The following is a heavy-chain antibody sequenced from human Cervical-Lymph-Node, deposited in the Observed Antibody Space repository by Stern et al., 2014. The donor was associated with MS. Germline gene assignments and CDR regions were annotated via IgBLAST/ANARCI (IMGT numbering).Heavy chain of an antibody. Sequence: VQLVESGAEVKKPGASVKVSCEASGYTFTSNGITWMRQAPGQGLEWVGWISAYNGDPKHAQKLQGRVTMTTDTSTSTAYMELRSLRSADTAVYYCARDSHDYYRYGMDVWGQGTTVTVSS. J-gene: IGHJ6*02. CDR3: ARDSHDYYRYGMDV. CDR1: GYTFTSNG. V-gene: IGHV1-18*04. CDR2: ISAYNGDP.